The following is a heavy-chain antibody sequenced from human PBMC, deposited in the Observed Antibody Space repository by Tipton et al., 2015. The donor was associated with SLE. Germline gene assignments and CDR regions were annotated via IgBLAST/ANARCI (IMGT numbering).Heavy chain of an antibody. CDR1: GGSISSYN. D-gene: IGHD1-26*01. Sequence: TLSLTCSVSGGSISSYNWNWIRQTPGKGLEWTGYVSYSGSSNYNPSLRSRLTISVDTSKNLFSLNLRSVTAADTAVYYCASYSGSYYDAFDIWGQGTMVTVSS. J-gene: IGHJ3*02. CDR3: ASYSGSYYDAFDI. CDR2: VSYSGSS. V-gene: IGHV4-59*01.